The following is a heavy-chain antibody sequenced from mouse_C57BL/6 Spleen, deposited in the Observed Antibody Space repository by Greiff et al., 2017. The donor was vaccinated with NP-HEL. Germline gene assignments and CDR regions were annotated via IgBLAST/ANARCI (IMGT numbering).Heavy chain of an antibody. Sequence: EVMLVESEGGLVQPGSSMKLSCTASGFTFSDYYMAWVRQVPEKGLEWVANINYDGSSTYYLDSLKSRFIISRDNAKNILYLQMSSLKSEDTATYYCARWWGYWYFDVWGTGTTVTVSS. J-gene: IGHJ1*03. CDR1: GFTFSDYY. D-gene: IGHD1-1*02. V-gene: IGHV5-16*01. CDR3: ARWWGYWYFDV. CDR2: INYDGSST.